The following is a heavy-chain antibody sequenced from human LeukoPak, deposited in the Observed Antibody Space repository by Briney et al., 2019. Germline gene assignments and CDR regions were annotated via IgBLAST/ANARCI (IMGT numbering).Heavy chain of an antibody. D-gene: IGHD6-19*01. CDR2: ISGSGGST. Sequence: GGSLRLSCAASGFTFSSYAMSWVRQAPGKGLEWVSAISGSGGSTYYADSVKGRFTISRDNSKNTLYLQMNSLRAEDTAVYYCAKGASSGWYTPSDYSQHWGQGTLVTVSS. V-gene: IGHV3-23*01. CDR3: AKGASSGWYTPSDYSQH. CDR1: GFTFSSYA. J-gene: IGHJ1*01.